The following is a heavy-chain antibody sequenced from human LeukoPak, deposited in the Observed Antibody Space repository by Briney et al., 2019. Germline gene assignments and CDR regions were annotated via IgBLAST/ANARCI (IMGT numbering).Heavy chain of an antibody. CDR1: GFTFSSYW. V-gene: IGHV3-74*01. CDR3: TRGGSPSYFDP. Sequence: GRSLRLSCAASGFTFSSYWMHWVRQVPGKGLVWVSRINRDGSATSYADSVKGRFTISRDNAKNTLYLQMTSLRDEDTAVYYCTRGGSPSYFDPWGQGTLVTVSS. CDR2: INRDGSAT. J-gene: IGHJ5*02. D-gene: IGHD1-26*01.